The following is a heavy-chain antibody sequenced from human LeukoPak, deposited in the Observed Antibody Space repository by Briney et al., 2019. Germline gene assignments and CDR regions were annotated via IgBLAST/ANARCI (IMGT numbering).Heavy chain of an antibody. CDR1: GFTFTTYS. V-gene: IGHV3-48*04. J-gene: IGHJ6*02. CDR3: ARVDWNYAGYYYYGMDV. D-gene: IGHD1-7*01. Sequence: GGSLRLSCAASGFTFTTYSMNWVRQAPGKGLEWVSYISSSGNTMFYADSVKGRFTISRDNAKNSLYLQMNSLRAEDTAVYYCARVDWNYAGYYYYGMDVWGQGTTVTVSS. CDR2: ISSSGNTM.